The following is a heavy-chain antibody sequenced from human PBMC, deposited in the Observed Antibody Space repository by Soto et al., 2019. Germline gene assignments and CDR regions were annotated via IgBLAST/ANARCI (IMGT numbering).Heavy chain of an antibody. Sequence: QVQLVQSGAEVKKPGASVKVSCKASGYTFTSYYMHWVRQAPGQGLEWMGIINPSGGSTSYAQKFQGRVTMTRHTSTSTVYMELSSLRSEDTAVYYCARAMYYYDSSAFSDYWGQGTLVTVSS. CDR1: GYTFTSYY. J-gene: IGHJ4*02. D-gene: IGHD3-22*01. V-gene: IGHV1-46*01. CDR2: INPSGGST. CDR3: ARAMYYYDSSAFSDY.